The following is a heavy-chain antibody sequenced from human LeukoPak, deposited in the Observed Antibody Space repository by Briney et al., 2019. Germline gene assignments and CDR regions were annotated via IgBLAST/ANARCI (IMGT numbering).Heavy chain of an antibody. Sequence: GESLKISFKGSGYSFTSYWIGWVRQMPAKGLEWMGIIYPGDSDTRYNPSFQGQVTISADKSISTAYLQWSSLKASDTAMYYCARQDSSGWFGRDYWGQGTLVTVSS. CDR2: IYPGDSDT. CDR1: GYSFTSYW. J-gene: IGHJ4*02. V-gene: IGHV5-51*01. CDR3: ARQDSSGWFGRDY. D-gene: IGHD6-19*01.